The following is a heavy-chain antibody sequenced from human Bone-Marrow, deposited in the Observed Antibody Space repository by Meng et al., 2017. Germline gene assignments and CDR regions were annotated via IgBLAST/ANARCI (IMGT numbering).Heavy chain of an antibody. Sequence: SETLSLTCTVSGGSISSGGYYWSWIRQHPGKGLEWIGYIYYSGSTHYNPSLKSRVTISVDTSKNQFSLKLSSVTAADTAVYYCARDSGYSGYDSGSYFDYWGQGTLVTVSS. CDR3: ARDSGYSGYDSGSYFDY. V-gene: IGHV4-31*03. CDR1: GGSISSGGYY. J-gene: IGHJ4*02. D-gene: IGHD5-12*01. CDR2: IYYSGST.